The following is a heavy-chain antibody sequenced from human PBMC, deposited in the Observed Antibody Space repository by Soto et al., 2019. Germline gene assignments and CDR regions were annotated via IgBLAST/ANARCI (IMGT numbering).Heavy chain of an antibody. J-gene: IGHJ6*02. CDR1: GGSISSYY. CDR3: ARDGYTVTPNYYYGMDV. CDR2: IYYSGST. D-gene: IGHD4-4*01. V-gene: IGHV4-59*01. Sequence: SETLSLTCTVSGGSISSYYWSWIRQPPGKGLEWIGYIYYSGSTNYNPCLKRRVTISVDTSKNEFSLKLSAVTAAETAVYYCARDGYTVTPNYYYGMDVWRQGTTVTVSS.